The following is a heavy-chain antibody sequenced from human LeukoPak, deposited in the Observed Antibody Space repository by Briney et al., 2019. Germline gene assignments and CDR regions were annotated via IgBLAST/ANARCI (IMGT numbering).Heavy chain of an antibody. J-gene: IGHJ6*02. CDR2: IYYSGST. V-gene: IGHV4-31*03. Sequence: SQTLSLTFTVSGGSISSGGYYWSWIRQHPGKGLEWIGYIYYSGSTYYNPSLKSRVTISVDTSKNQFSLKLSSVTAADTAVYYCARFQSSSSWDYYYGLDVWGQGTTVTVSS. CDR3: ARFQSSSSWDYYYGLDV. D-gene: IGHD2-2*01. CDR1: GGSISSGGYY.